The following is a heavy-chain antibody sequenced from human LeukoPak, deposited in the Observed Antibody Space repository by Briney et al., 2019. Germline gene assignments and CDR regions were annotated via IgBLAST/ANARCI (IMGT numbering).Heavy chain of an antibody. CDR2: IYYSGST. J-gene: IGHJ4*02. CDR3: ARHPVYNYPDY. CDR1: GGSISSYY. Sequence: KPSETLSLTCTVSGGSISSYYWSWIRQPPGKGLEWIGYIYYSGSTYYNPSLKSRVTISVDTSKNQFSLKLSSVTAADTAVYYCARHPVYNYPDYWGQGTLVTVSS. D-gene: IGHD3-16*01. V-gene: IGHV4-59*08.